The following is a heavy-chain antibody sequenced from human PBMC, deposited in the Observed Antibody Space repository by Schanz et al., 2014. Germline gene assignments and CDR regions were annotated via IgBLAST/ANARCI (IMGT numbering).Heavy chain of an antibody. J-gene: IGHJ3*01. CDR2: INSDGSIT. CDR1: GLTLSTYW. D-gene: IGHD5-12*01. Sequence: VQLVESGGGVVQPGRSLRLSCTASGLTLSTYWIHWVRQAPGKGLVWVSRINSDGSITTYADSVKGRFTISRDNSKNMVFLQMNSLRVEDTAIYYCARDEGKDGYNLAFDVWGRGTLVTVSS. CDR3: ARDEGKDGYNLAFDV. V-gene: IGHV3-74*01.